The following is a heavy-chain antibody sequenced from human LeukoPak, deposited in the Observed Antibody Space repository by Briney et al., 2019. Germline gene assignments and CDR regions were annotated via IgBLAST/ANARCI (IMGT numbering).Heavy chain of an antibody. V-gene: IGHV5-51*01. CDR1: GYSFTSYW. Sequence: GESLKISCKGSGYSFTSYWIGWVRQMPGKGLEWMGIIYPGDSDTRYSPSFQGQVTISADKSISTAYLQWSSLKASDTAMYYCARRLKYCSSTSCYVGCFDYWGQGTLVTVSS. CDR3: ARRLKYCSSTSCYVGCFDY. J-gene: IGHJ4*02. CDR2: IYPGDSDT. D-gene: IGHD2-2*01.